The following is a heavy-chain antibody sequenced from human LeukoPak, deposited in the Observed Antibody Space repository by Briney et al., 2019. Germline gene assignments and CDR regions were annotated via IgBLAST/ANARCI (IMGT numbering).Heavy chain of an antibody. V-gene: IGHV3-7*01. J-gene: IGHJ5*02. D-gene: IGHD6-19*01. CDR1: GFIYSDYW. Sequence: PGGSLRLSCAASGFIYSDYWMNWVRQAPGKGLEWVANIKTDGSEKYYVDSVKGRFTISRDNAKNSLYLQMSSLRAEDTAVYYCARGGWRPDPWGQGTLVTVSS. CDR2: IKTDGSEK. CDR3: ARGGWRPDP.